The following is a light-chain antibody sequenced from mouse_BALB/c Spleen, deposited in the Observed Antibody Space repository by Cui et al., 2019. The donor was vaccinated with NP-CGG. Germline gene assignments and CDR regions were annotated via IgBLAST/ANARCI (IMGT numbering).Light chain of an antibody. CDR2: GTN. V-gene: IGLV1*01. Sequence: QAVVTQESAPTTSPGETVTLTCRSSTGAVTTSNYANWVQEKSDHLFTCLISGTNNRAPGVPARFSGSLIGDKAALTITGAQTEDEAIYFCALWYSNHWVFGGGTKLTVL. J-gene: IGLJ1*01. CDR3: ALWYSNHWV. CDR1: TGAVTTSNY.